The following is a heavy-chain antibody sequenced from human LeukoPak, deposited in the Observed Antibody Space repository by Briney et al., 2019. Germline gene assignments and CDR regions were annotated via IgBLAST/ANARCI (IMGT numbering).Heavy chain of an antibody. J-gene: IGHJ4*02. V-gene: IGHV3-23*01. D-gene: IGHD1-26*01. CDR1: GFTFSSYA. Sequence: GGSLRLSCAASGFTFSSYAMSWVRQAPGKGLEWVSAISGSGGSTYYADSVKGRFTISRDNSKNTLYLQMNSLRAEDTAVYYCAKFETTGSYSLPLFDHWGQGTLVTVSS. CDR3: AKFETTGSYSLPLFDH. CDR2: ISGSGGST.